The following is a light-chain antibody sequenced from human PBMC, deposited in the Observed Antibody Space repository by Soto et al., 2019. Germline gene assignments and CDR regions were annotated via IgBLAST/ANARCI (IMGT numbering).Light chain of an antibody. CDR1: QSISSS. CDR3: QQYDSLWT. V-gene: IGKV1-5*03. Sequence: DIQMTQSPSTLTASVGDRVTITCRASQSISSSLAWYQQKPGKVPKLLIYKASSLERGVPSRFSGSGFGTEFTLTISSLQPDDFATYYCQQYDSLWTFGQGTKVEIK. CDR2: KAS. J-gene: IGKJ1*01.